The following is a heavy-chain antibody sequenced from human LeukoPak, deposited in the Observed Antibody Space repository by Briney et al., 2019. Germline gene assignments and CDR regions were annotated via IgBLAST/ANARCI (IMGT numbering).Heavy chain of an antibody. CDR1: GGSISSSSYY. D-gene: IGHD5/OR15-5a*01. J-gene: IGHJ2*01. V-gene: IGHV4-39*07. CDR3: ATSLPLDWYFDL. CDR2: FSHTGSP. Sequence: SETLSLTCTVSGGSISSSSYYWGWIRQPPGKGLERIGEFSHTGSPIYNPSLKSRVNISIDTSKNQFSLRLTSVTAADTAVYYCATSLPLDWYFDLWGRGTLVSVSS.